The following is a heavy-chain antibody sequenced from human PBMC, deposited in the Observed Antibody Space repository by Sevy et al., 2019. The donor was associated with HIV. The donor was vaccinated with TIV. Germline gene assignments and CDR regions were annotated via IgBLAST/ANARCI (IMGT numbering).Heavy chain of an antibody. Sequence: GESLKISCATSEFTFSSYSMNWVRQAPGNGLERVSSISGGGTYIYYADSVKGRFTISRDNAKNSPSLQMNSLRAEDTAVYYCARGTHDYGDYDRDAFDIWGQGTMVTVSS. CDR3: ARGTHDYGDYDRDAFDI. D-gene: IGHD4-17*01. CDR1: EFTFSSYS. J-gene: IGHJ3*02. V-gene: IGHV3-21*01. CDR2: ISGGGTYI.